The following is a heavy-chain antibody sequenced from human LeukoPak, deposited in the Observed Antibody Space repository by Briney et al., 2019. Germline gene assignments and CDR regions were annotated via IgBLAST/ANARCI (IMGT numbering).Heavy chain of an antibody. J-gene: IGHJ6*03. CDR2: IRYDGSNK. CDR3: AKSCLVDTAMAYYYYYYMDV. V-gene: IGHV3-30*02. Sequence: PGGSLRLSCVASGFTFNEYWMNWVRQAPGKGLEWVAFIRYDGSNKYYADSVKGRFTISRDNSKNTLYLQMNSLRAEDTAVYYCAKSCLVDTAMAYYYYYYMDVWGKGTTVTVSS. D-gene: IGHD5-18*01. CDR1: GFTFNEYW.